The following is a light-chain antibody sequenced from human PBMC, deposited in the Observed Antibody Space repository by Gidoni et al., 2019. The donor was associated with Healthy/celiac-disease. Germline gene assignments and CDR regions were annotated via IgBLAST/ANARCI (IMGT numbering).Light chain of an antibody. CDR2: DAS. V-gene: IGKV3-11*01. J-gene: IGKJ4*01. CDR3: QQRSNWPLT. Sequence: EIVLTQSPATLSLSPGERATLSGRASQSVSSYLAWYQQKPGQAPRLLIYDASNRATGIPARFSGSGSGTDFTLTISSLEPEDFAVYYCQQRSNWPLTFGGGTNVEIK. CDR1: QSVSSY.